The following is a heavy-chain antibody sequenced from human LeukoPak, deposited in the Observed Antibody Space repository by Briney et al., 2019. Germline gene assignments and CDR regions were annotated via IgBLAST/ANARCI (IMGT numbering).Heavy chain of an antibody. J-gene: IGHJ4*02. V-gene: IGHV4-59*01. CDR3: ARGYYYDSSGYLN. D-gene: IGHD3-22*01. Sequence: SETLSLTRTVSGGSISSYYRSWIRQPPGKGLEWIGYIYYSGSTNYNPSLKSRVTISVDTSKNQFSLKLSSVTAADTAVYYCARGYYYDSSGYLNWGQGTLVTVSS. CDR1: GGSISSYY. CDR2: IYYSGST.